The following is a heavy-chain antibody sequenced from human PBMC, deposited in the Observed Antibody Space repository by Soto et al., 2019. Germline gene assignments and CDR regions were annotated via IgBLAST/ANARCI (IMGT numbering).Heavy chain of an antibody. CDR3: ARHPFGDFDY. Sequence: GGSRELSFAPSGFTFGGFWMTCFRQAPGKGLEWVANIKQDGDERYYVDSVKGRFTISRDNAKNSLYLQLNSLRAEDTAVYYCARHPFGDFDYWGQGTLVTVSS. CDR1: GFTFGGFW. J-gene: IGHJ4*02. V-gene: IGHV3-7*01. CDR2: IKQDGDER. D-gene: IGHD3-16*01.